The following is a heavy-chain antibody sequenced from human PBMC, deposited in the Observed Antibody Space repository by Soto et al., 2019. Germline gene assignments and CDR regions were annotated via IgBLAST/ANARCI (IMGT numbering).Heavy chain of an antibody. CDR1: GFTFSSYA. J-gene: IGHJ4*02. CDR2: ISGSGGST. Sequence: GGSLRLSCAASGFTFSSYAMSWVRQAPGKGLEWVSAISGSGGSTYYADSVKGRFTISRDNSKNTLYLQMNSLRAEDTAVYYCANEMYDYIWGSYRLVDYWGQGTLVTVSS. V-gene: IGHV3-23*01. D-gene: IGHD3-16*02. CDR3: ANEMYDYIWGSYRLVDY.